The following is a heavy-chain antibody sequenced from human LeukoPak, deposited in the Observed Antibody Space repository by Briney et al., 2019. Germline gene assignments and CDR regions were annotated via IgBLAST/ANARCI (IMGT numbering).Heavy chain of an antibody. Sequence: SETLSLTCTVSGVSISSGDYYWSWIRQTPGKGLEWIGYIYYSGTTYYNPSLKSRVTILIDTSKNQFSLKLSSVTAADTAVYYCARVSITMARTLNEFRDFDYWGQGTLVTVSS. CDR3: ARVSITMARTLNEFRDFDY. J-gene: IGHJ4*02. D-gene: IGHD3-10*01. CDR1: GVSISSGDYY. V-gene: IGHV4-30-4*01. CDR2: IYYSGTT.